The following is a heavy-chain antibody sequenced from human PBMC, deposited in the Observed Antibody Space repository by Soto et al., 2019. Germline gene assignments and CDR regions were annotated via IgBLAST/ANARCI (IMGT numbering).Heavy chain of an antibody. CDR2: VYFNVST. Sequence: PSETLSLTSSVSGGSVRSGNYYWSWIRQPPGKRIEWIGNVYFNVSTNYNPSLKSQVTISVDTSNNQFSLKLSSVTAADTAVYYCARARSSSPNRAFDYWGQGTLVTVS. D-gene: IGHD6-13*01. CDR3: ARARSSSPNRAFDY. V-gene: IGHV4-61*01. CDR1: GGSVRSGNYY. J-gene: IGHJ4*02.